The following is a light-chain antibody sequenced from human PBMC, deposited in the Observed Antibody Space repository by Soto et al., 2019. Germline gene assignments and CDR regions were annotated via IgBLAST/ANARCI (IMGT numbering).Light chain of an antibody. V-gene: IGKV1-5*03. CDR3: QHYNRYSGA. Sequence: DIQMTQAPSTLSGSVGDRVTLTCRASQTISSWLAWYQQKPGKAPKLLIYKASTLKSGVPSRFSGSGSGTEFTLTISSLQPDDFATYYCQHYNRYSGAFGQGTKVDIK. J-gene: IGKJ1*01. CDR1: QTISSW. CDR2: KAS.